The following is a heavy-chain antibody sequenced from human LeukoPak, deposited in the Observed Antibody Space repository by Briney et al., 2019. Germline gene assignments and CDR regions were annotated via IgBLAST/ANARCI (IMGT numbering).Heavy chain of an antibody. D-gene: IGHD2-2*01. J-gene: IGHJ6*03. Sequence: SETLSLTCTVSSGSISTSNYYWGWVRQPPGKALEWIGNIFYSGSTYYSPSLKSRVTISLDTSKNQFSLKLSSVTAADTAVYYCARVPAPYYYYYMDVWGKGTTVTISS. CDR1: SGSISTSNYY. CDR2: IFYSGST. V-gene: IGHV4-39*07. CDR3: ARVPAPYYYYYMDV.